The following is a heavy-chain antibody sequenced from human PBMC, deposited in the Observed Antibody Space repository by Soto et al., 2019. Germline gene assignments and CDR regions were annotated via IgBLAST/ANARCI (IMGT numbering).Heavy chain of an antibody. Sequence: QVQLVESGGGVVQPGRSLRLSCAASGFTFSSYAMHWVRQAPGKGLEWVAVISYDGSNKYYADSVKGRFTISRDNSKNTLYLQRKSLRAEDTAVDYCARGAYDYVWGRYCYAYLDYWGQGTLGTVSS. J-gene: IGHJ4*02. CDR1: GFTFSSYA. V-gene: IGHV3-30-3*01. CDR2: ISYDGSNK. D-gene: IGHD3-16*02. CDR3: ARGAYDYVWGRYCYAYLDY.